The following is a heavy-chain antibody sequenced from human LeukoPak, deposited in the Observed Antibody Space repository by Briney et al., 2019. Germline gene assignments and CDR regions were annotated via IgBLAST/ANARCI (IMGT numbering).Heavy chain of an antibody. V-gene: IGHV3-21*01. CDR2: ISSGSGYI. Sequence: GGSLRLSCATSGFTFSSYTMSWVRQAPGKGLEWVSSISSGSGYIKYADSVQGRFTISRDNAENSVFLQMSSLRVDDTALYYCVRGWFDFWGQGTPVTVSS. CDR1: GFTFSSYT. J-gene: IGHJ5*01. CDR3: VRGWFDF.